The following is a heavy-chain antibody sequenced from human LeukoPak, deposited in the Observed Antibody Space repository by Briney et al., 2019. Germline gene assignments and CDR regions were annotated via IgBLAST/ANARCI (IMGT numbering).Heavy chain of an antibody. CDR2: ISSSSSYI. CDR3: ARTAPAAIYWFDP. V-gene: IGHV3-23*01. Sequence: GGSLRLSCAASGFTFSSYAMSWVRQAPGKGLEWVSSISSSSSYIYYADSVKGRFTISRDNSKNTLYLQMNSLRAEDTAVYYCARTAPAAIYWFDPWGQGTLVTVSS. D-gene: IGHD2-2*02. CDR1: GFTFSSYA. J-gene: IGHJ5*02.